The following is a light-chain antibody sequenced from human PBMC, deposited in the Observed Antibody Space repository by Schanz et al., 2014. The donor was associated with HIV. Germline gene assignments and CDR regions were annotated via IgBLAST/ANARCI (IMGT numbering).Light chain of an antibody. CDR2: GAS. Sequence: VLTQSPGSLSFSPGERATLSCRASQSVSSNFLAWYQQKPGQAPRLVIFGASNRATGIPDRFSGSDSGTEFTLTISSLQSEDFAVYYCQQYNDWPPITFGQGTKVEIK. CDR3: QQYNDWPPIT. CDR1: QSVSSN. J-gene: IGKJ1*01. V-gene: IGKV3D-15*01.